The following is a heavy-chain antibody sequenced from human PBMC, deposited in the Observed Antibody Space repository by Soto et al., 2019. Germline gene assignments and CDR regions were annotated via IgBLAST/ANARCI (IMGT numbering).Heavy chain of an antibody. CDR1: GASIGTGGW. J-gene: IGHJ5*02. Sequence: QVHLQESGPGLVKPSETLSLTFAVSGASIGTGGWWSWVRQPPGKGLEWIAEIFPDGNTNYSPSLKIRVTISVDKSQNQFSLNVYSVSAADTAVYYWARHEGWTGLDQWGQGTLGTVSS. CDR2: IFPDGNT. V-gene: IGHV4-4*02. CDR3: ARHEGWTGLDQ. D-gene: IGHD2-8*02.